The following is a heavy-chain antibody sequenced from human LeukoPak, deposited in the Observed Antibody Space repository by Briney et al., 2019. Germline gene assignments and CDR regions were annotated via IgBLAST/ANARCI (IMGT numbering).Heavy chain of an antibody. V-gene: IGHV3-23*01. D-gene: IGHD6-6*01. CDR2: ISGSGGST. Sequence: GGSLRLPCAASGFTFSSYAISWVRQAPGKGLEWVSAISGSGGSTYYADSVKGRFTISRDNSKNTLYLQMNSLRAEDTAVYYCAKDSRSSSNAFDIWGQGTMVTVSS. CDR3: AKDSRSSSNAFDI. J-gene: IGHJ3*02. CDR1: GFTFSSYA.